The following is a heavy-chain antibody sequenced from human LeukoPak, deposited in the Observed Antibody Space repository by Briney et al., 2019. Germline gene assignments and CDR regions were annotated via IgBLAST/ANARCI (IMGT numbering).Heavy chain of an antibody. V-gene: IGHV4-34*01. J-gene: IGHJ3*02. CDR1: GGSFSGYY. CDR2: INHSGST. CDR3: ARGLSTYDAFDI. Sequence: PSETLSLTCAAYGGSFSGYYWSWIRQPPGKGLEWIGEINHSGSTNYNPSLKSRVTISVDTSKNQFSLKLSSVTAADTAVYYCARGLSTYDAFDIWGQGTMVTVSS.